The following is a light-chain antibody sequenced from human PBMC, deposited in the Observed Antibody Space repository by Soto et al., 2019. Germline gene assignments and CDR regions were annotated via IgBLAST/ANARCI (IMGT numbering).Light chain of an antibody. CDR2: DVS. J-gene: IGKJ1*01. CDR3: QQYNDYLWT. CDR1: QTMNGW. Sequence: DIQMTQSPSTLSASVGDRVTSTFRASQTMNGWLAWYQQQPGRAPRLLIYDVSIRGSGVPSRFSGSGSGTEFTLTITSLQPDDFATYYCQQYNDYLWTFGQGTKVDI. V-gene: IGKV1-5*01.